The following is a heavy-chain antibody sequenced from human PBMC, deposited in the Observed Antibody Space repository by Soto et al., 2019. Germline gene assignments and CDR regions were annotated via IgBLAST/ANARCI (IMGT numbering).Heavy chain of an antibody. J-gene: IGHJ4*02. Sequence: EMQLVESGGAFVQPGGSLRLSCAAPGFTFSSHEINWVRQAPGKGLEWVSYISSSGNTIYYADSVKGRFTISRDNAKNSLYLQMNSLRGEDTAVYYCAGPSGTTGGRGTLVTVSS. CDR2: ISSSGNTI. D-gene: IGHD1-26*01. CDR1: GFTFSSHE. V-gene: IGHV3-48*03. CDR3: AGPSGTT.